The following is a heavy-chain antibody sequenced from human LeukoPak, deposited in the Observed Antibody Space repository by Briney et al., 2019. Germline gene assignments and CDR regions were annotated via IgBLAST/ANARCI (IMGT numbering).Heavy chain of an antibody. CDR2: ISAYNGNT. V-gene: IGHV1-18*01. J-gene: IGHJ4*02. CDR3: ARESRTIFGVVIAYFDY. CDR1: GYTFTSYG. D-gene: IGHD3-3*01. Sequence: ASVKVSCKASGYTFTSYGISWVRQAPGQGLEWMGWISAYNGNTNYAQKLQGRVTMTTDTSTSTAYMELRSLRSDDTAVYYCARESRTIFGVVIAYFDYWGQGTLVTVSS.